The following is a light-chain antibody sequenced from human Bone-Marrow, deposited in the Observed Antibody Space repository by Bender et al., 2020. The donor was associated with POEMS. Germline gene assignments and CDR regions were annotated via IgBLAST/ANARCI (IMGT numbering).Light chain of an antibody. Sequence: QSALTQPASVSGSPGQSITVSCTGTSSDFGTFNVVSWFQQHPGKAPNLMIYDVSVRPSGVPDRFSGSKSGNTASLTISGLQADDEADYYCCSFAGSYSFVFGTGTKITVL. CDR1: SSDFGTFNV. CDR3: CSFAGSYSFV. J-gene: IGLJ1*01. CDR2: DVS. V-gene: IGLV2-23*02.